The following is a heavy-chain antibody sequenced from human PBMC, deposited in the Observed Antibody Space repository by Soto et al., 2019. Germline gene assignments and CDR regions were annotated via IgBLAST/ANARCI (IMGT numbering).Heavy chain of an antibody. Sequence: ASVKVSFKASGYSFTTYGISWVRQAPGQGLEWMGWINAYNGNTNYAQNLQGRVTMTTDTSTSTAYMELRSLRSDDTAVYYCARSGQRNWFDPWGQGTLVTVSS. CDR2: INAYNGNT. J-gene: IGHJ5*02. D-gene: IGHD1-1*01. V-gene: IGHV1-18*01. CDR3: ARSGQRNWFDP. CDR1: GYSFTTYG.